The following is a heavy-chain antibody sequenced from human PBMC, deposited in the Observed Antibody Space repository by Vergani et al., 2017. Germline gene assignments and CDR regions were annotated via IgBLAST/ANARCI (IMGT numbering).Heavy chain of an antibody. D-gene: IGHD6-19*01. CDR2: IHYSENT. Sequence: QVQLQESGPGLVKSSETLSLTCSVSFDSIRNLYCNWIRQPPGKGLEWIGSIHYSENTNYNPSLKTRVTISVDTSKNQFSLTLTAVTAADTAVYYCASDTHSGQRADGWGQGIVVTVTS. CDR1: FDSIRNLY. CDR3: ASDTHSGQRADG. J-gene: IGHJ4*02. V-gene: IGHV4-59*11.